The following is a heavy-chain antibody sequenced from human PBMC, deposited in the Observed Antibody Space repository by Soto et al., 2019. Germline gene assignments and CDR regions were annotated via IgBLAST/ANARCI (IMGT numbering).Heavy chain of an antibody. CDR2: IKSDGSDT. CDR3: VRVAYGDLGG. J-gene: IGHJ4*02. CDR1: GFTFGSYW. D-gene: IGHD4-17*01. Sequence: EVQLVESGGGLVQPGGSLSLSCAASGFTFGSYWMPWVRQAPGKGLVWVSRIKSDGSDTSYADSVKGRFTISRDNAKNTLYLQMSSLRAEDTAVYYCVRVAYGDLGGWGQGTLVTVSS. V-gene: IGHV3-74*01.